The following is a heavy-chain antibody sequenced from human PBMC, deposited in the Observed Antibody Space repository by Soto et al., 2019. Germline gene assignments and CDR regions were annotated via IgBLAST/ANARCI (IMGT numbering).Heavy chain of an antibody. D-gene: IGHD6-13*01. CDR1: GFTVSSNY. Sequence: EVQLVETGGGLIQPGGSLRLSCAASGFTVSSNYMSWVRQAPGKGLEWVSVIYSGGSTYYADSVKGRFTISRDNSKNTLYLQMNSLRAEDTAVYYCARNTFPVYSSQDYWGQGTLVTVSS. CDR3: ARNTFPVYSSQDY. V-gene: IGHV3-53*02. CDR2: IYSGGST. J-gene: IGHJ4*02.